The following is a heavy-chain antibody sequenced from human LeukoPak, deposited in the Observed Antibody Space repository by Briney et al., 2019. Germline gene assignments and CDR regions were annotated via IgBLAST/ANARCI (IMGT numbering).Heavy chain of an antibody. CDR1: GFTFDDYA. CDR2: ISWDGGST. V-gene: IGHV3-43D*03. CDR3: AKDGPRDYYYYMDV. Sequence: GGSLRLSCAASGFTFDDYAMHWVRQAPGKGLEWVSLISWDGGSTYYADSVKGRFTISRDNSKNSLYLQTNSLRAEDTALYYCAKDGPRDYYYYMDVWGKGTTVTVSS. J-gene: IGHJ6*03.